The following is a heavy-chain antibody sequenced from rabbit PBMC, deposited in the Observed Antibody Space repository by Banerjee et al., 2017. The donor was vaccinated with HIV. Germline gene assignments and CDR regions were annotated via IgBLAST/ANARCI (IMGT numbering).Heavy chain of an antibody. CDR2: IDAGSSGYT. D-gene: IGHD1-1*01. CDR1: RFTLSSYW. V-gene: IGHV1S40*01. CDR3: AREDGVGSGYPTRLDL. J-gene: IGHJ3*01. Sequence: QSLEESGGDLVKPGASLTLTCTASRFTLSSYWMCWVRQAPGKGLEWIACIDAGSSGYTWYANWAKGRFTISKTSSTTVTLQMPSLTAADTATYFCAREDGVGSGYPTRLDLWGPGTLVTVS.